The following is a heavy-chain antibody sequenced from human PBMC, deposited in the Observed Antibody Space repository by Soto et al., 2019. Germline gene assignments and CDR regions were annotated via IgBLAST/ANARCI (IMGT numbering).Heavy chain of an antibody. Sequence: EVQLVESGGGLIQPGGSLRLSCAASGFTVSSNFMNWVRQAPGKGLEWVSIIFSAGSTNYADSVRGRFTISRDNSKNTLYLQMNSLRVEDTAVYYCARDSGNYLWYFDLWGRGTLVTVSS. D-gene: IGHD4-4*01. CDR1: GFTVSSNF. CDR3: ARDSGNYLWYFDL. CDR2: IFSAGST. J-gene: IGHJ2*01. V-gene: IGHV3-53*01.